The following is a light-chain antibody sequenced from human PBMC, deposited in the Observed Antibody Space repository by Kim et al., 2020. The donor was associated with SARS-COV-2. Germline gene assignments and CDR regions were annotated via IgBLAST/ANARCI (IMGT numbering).Light chain of an antibody. CDR3: FLSYSGARV. Sequence: PGGRVTPTFGSSTGRVTNDHYPSGLQQKPGQAPRTMIYATSNKHTWAPARFSGSLLGGKAALTLSAAQPEDEADYYCFLSYSGARVFGGGTQLTVL. CDR1: TGRVTNDHY. V-gene: IGLV7-46*01. J-gene: IGLJ3*02. CDR2: ATS.